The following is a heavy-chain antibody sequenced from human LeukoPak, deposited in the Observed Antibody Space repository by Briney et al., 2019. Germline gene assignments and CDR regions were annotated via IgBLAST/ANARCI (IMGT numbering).Heavy chain of an antibody. CDR3: ARRRYYDGSGYLE. V-gene: IGHV4-39*01. D-gene: IGHD3-22*01. CDR1: GDSVSRSVSY. J-gene: IGHJ1*01. CDR2: IYYSGRT. Sequence: SETLSLTCSVSGDSVSRSVSYWDWSRQPPGKGLEWIGTIYYSGRTYYSPSLKSRVTMSVDPSNNQFSLNLRSVTAADTALYYCARRRYYDGSGYLEWGQGTLLSVSS.